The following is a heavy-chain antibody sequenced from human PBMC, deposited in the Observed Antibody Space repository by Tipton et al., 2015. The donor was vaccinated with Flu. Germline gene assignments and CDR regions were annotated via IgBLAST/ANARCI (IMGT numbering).Heavy chain of an antibody. CDR1: GFTFDW. D-gene: IGHD2-21*01. V-gene: IGHV3-74*01. CDR2: ISSDGGVT. Sequence: SLRLSCAASGFTFDWMHWVRQSPGKGLLCVSRISSDGGVTSYADSMKGRFSISRDNAKNTLYLQMTSLRVEDTAVYYCARQIGGGDCYWGQGTLVTVSS. J-gene: IGHJ4*02. CDR3: ARQIGGGDCY.